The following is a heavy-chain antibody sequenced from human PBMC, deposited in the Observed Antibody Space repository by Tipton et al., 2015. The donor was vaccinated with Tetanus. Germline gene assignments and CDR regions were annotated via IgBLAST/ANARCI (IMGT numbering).Heavy chain of an antibody. CDR2: IDPRDSET. CDR3: ARRRSAILSGSYHWFFDI. CDR1: GYNFTHYS. V-gene: IGHV5-51*01. J-gene: IGHJ2*01. Sequence: QSGPEVKKPGESLKISCRGSGYNFTHYSIGWVRQMPGKGLEWVGIIDPRDSETFQGHVTISADKSISTARLRWSSLEASDTAIYYCARRRSAILSGSYHWFFDIWGRGTLVIVSS. D-gene: IGHD3-9*01.